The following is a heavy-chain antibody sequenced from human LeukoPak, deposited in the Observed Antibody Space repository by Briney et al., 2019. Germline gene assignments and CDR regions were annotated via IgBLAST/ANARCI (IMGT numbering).Heavy chain of an antibody. J-gene: IGHJ4*02. CDR1: GFTFSIYN. CDR3: ARDDYCSGGDCYSGAFDY. V-gene: IGHV3-48*02. D-gene: IGHD2-15*01. CDR2: IGSTSSTI. Sequence: PGGSLRLSCAASGFTFSIYNMNWVRLAPGKGLEWVSYIGSTSSTIYDADSVRGRFTISRDNAKNSLYLQMNSLRDDDTAVYFCARDDYCSGGDCYSGAFDYWGQGTPVTVSS.